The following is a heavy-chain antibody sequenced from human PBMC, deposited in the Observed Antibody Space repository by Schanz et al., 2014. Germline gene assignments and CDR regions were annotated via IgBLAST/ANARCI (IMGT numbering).Heavy chain of an antibody. CDR3: SRGECSSTSCHEVAPPDD. CDR2: ISYSGST. J-gene: IGHJ4*02. D-gene: IGHD2-2*01. V-gene: IGHV4-59*06. Sequence: QVQLQESGPGQVRPSETLSLTCTVSGSDIRGFHWSWIRQSPVKGLEWIGYISYSGSTSFNPSLKSRLTMSVDTSKNQFSLRLSSVTAADTAIYYCSRGECSSTSCHEVAPPDDWGQGTLVTVSS. CDR1: GSDIRGFH.